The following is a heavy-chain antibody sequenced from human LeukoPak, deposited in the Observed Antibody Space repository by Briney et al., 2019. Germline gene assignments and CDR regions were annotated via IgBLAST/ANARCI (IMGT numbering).Heavy chain of an antibody. CDR3: AKNTVGETIGWDAYDI. Sequence: GGSLRLSCAVSGFTFRSYAMSWVRQAPGKGLEWVASITGGGITAYYADSVKGRFTISRDNSKNTLYLQMNSLRVEDTAVYSCAKNTVGETIGWDAYDIWGHGTLGAVSS. D-gene: IGHD1-26*01. CDR1: GFTFRSYA. CDR2: ITGGGITA. V-gene: IGHV3-23*01. J-gene: IGHJ3*02.